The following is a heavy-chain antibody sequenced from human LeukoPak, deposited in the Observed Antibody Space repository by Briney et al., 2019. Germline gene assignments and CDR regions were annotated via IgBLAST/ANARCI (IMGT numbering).Heavy chain of an antibody. CDR2: TFSSGAT. D-gene: IGHD5-24*01. V-gene: IGHV4-4*09. CDR1: GTSMSGYY. Sequence: PPETLSLTCIVSGTSMSGYYWTWIRQPPGKGLEWIGHTFSSGATTYNPSLKSRVTISVDTSRSQFSLNLSSVTAADTAVYSCARRSKNGYFLDSWGQGILVTVSS. CDR3: ARRSKNGYFLDS. J-gene: IGHJ4*02.